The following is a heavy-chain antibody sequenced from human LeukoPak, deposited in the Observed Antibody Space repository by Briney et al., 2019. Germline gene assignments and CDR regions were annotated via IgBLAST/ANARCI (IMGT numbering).Heavy chain of an antibody. D-gene: IGHD1-26*01. CDR2: ISYDGSNK. CDR3: ARTRGATFFDY. V-gene: IGHV3-30*04. Sequence: PGRSLRLSCAASGFTFSSYAMHWVRQAPGKGLEWVAVISYDGSNKYYADSVKGRFTISRDNSKNTLYLQMNSLRAEDTAVYYCARTRGATFFDYWAREPRSPSPQ. CDR1: GFTFSSYA. J-gene: IGHJ4*02.